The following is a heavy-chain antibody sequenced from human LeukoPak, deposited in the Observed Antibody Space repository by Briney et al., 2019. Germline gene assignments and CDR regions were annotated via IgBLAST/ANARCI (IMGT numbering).Heavy chain of an antibody. CDR3: ARISDTVTTPFDY. CDR2: ISSSSSTI. J-gene: IGHJ4*02. CDR1: GFTFSSYS. D-gene: IGHD4-17*01. V-gene: IGHV3-48*01. Sequence: GGSLRLSCAASGFTFSSYSMNRVRQAPGKGLEWVSYISSSSSTIYYADSVKGRFTISRDNAKNSLYLQMNSLRAEDTAVYYCARISDTVTTPFDYWGQGTLVTVSS.